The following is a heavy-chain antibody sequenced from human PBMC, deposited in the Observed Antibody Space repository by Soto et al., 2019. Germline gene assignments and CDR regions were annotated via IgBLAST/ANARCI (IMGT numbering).Heavy chain of an antibody. CDR2: IIPIFGTA. V-gene: IGHV1-69*01. CDR1: GGTFSSYA. CDR3: ARSPVGYSYGPRFGP. D-gene: IGHD5-18*01. Sequence: VKVSCKASGGTFSSYAISWVRQAPGQGLEWMGGIIPIFGTANYAQKFQGRVTITADESTSTAYMELSSLRSEDTAVYYCARSPVGYSYGPRFGPWGQGTLVTVSS. J-gene: IGHJ5*02.